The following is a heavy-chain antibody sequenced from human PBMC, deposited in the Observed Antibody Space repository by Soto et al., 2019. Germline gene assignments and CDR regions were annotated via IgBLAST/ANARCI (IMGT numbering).Heavy chain of an antibody. D-gene: IGHD6-19*01. V-gene: IGHV4-59*01. J-gene: IGHJ5*02. CDR3: ARDSVCCGWYGSKVWFYL. CDR1: GGSISTYY. CDR2: IYYNGNT. Sequence: TLSLTCTVSGGSISTYYWNWIRQPPGKPLEWIGFIYYNGNTHYNPSLKSRVTISEDTSKNQFSLKLSSVTAADTAMYYCARDSVCCGWYGSKVWFYLWGQGTLVTVSS.